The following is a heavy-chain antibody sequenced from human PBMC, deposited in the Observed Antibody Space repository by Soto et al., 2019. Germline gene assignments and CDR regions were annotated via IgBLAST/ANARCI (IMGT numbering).Heavy chain of an antibody. CDR1: GFTFSSDA. CDR3: ARRARADYYYMDV. CDR2: ISSNGIGT. J-gene: IGHJ6*03. V-gene: IGHV3-64*01. D-gene: IGHD6-6*01. Sequence: EVPLVESGGGLAQPGGSLRLSCAASGFTFSSDAMDWVRQAPGKGLEYVSGISSNGIGTYYASSVKGRFTISRDNSRDTVYLQMDSLRPEDMAVYYCARRARADYYYMDVWGKGTMVTVS.